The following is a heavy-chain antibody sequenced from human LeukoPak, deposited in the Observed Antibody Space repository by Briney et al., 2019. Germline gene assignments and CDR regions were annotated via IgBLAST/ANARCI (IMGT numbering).Heavy chain of an antibody. V-gene: IGHV4-39*01. Sequence: SETLSLTCTVSGGSISSSSYYWGWIRQPPGKVLEWIGSIYYSGSTYYNPSLKSRVTISVDTSKNQFSLKLSSVTAADTAVDYCARSYDYVWGSYRPTDYGMDVWGQGTTVTVSS. J-gene: IGHJ6*02. CDR1: GGSISSSSYY. CDR3: ARSYDYVWGSYRPTDYGMDV. CDR2: IYYSGST. D-gene: IGHD3-16*02.